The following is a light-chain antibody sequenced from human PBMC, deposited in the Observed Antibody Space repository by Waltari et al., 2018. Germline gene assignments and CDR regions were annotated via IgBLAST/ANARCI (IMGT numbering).Light chain of an antibody. CDR3: QSFDTSLSGPV. CDR1: RSNIGADYD. V-gene: IGLV1-40*01. Sequence: QSVLRQPPSVSGAPGQRVTISCTGSRSNIGADYDVHWYQHFPGIAPKLLIYGNSRRPSGVSARFSGSKSGASASLAITGLQSEDEADYYRQSFDTSLSGPVFGGGTKLTV. J-gene: IGLJ3*02. CDR2: GNS.